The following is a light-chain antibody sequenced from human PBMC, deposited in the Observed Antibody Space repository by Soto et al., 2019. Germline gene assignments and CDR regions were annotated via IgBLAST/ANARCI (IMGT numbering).Light chain of an antibody. Sequence: GERVDLAGLASQGIRNDLGWYQQKPGKAPRRLIYAASSLASGVPARFSGSGSGTDFTLIICSLQPEDFATYYWPHCSGTARPLAQGTKVDI. V-gene: IGKV1-17*01. CDR2: AAS. CDR3: PHCSGTARP. J-gene: IGKJ1*01. CDR1: QGIRND.